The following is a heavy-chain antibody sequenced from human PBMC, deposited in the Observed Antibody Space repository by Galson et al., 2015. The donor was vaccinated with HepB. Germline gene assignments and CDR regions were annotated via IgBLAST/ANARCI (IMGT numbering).Heavy chain of an antibody. V-gene: IGHV1-8*01. CDR2: MNPNSGNT. D-gene: IGHD3-3*01. CDR3: ARGQKSGYYDFWSGYYSYYMDV. Sequence: SVKVSCKASGYTFTSYDINWVRQATGQGLEWMGWMNPNSGNTGYAQKFQGRVTMTRNTSISTAYMELSSLRSEDTAVYYCARGQKSGYYDFWSGYYSYYMDVWGKGTTVTVSS. CDR1: GYTFTSYD. J-gene: IGHJ6*03.